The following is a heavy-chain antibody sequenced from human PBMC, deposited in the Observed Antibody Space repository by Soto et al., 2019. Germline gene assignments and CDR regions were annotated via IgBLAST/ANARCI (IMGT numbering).Heavy chain of an antibody. D-gene: IGHD3-22*01. V-gene: IGHV2-5*01. CDR3: AHRRITMIVNWFDP. CDR2: IYWNDDK. CDR1: GFSLSTSGVG. J-gene: IGHJ5*02. Sequence: SGPTLVNPTQTLTLTCTFSGFSLSTSGVGVGWIRQPPGKALEWLALIYWNDDKRYSPSLKSRLTITKDTSKNQVVLTMTNMDPVDTATYYCAHRRITMIVNWFDPWGQGTLVTVSS.